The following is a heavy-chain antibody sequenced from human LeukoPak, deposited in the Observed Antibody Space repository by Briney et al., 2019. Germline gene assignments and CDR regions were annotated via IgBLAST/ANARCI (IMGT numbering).Heavy chain of an antibody. CDR1: GYTFTNHD. V-gene: IGHV1-18*01. D-gene: IGHD1-26*01. CDR2: ISVYSGNT. CDR3: ARHGRAVMNVWFDH. J-gene: IGHJ5*02. Sequence: ASVKVACKASGYTFTNHDISWVRQAPGQGLEWMGWISVYSGNTNYAQDLQGRVTMTTDTSTSTAYMELRSLRADDTAVYYCARHGRAVMNVWFDHWGQGTLVSVSS.